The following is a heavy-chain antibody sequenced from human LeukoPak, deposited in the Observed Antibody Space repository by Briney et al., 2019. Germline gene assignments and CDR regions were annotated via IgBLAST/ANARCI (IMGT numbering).Heavy chain of an antibody. J-gene: IGHJ4*02. V-gene: IGHV4-39*01. D-gene: IGHD3/OR15-3a*01. Sequence: SETLSLTCTVSGVSISSSNSYWGWIRQPPGKGLEWIGSIYYSGNTYYNASLKSQVSISIDTSKNQFSLKVTSVTAADTAVYYCARQTGSGLFILPGGQGTLVTVSS. CDR2: IYYSGNT. CDR1: GVSISSSNSY. CDR3: ARQTGSGLFILP.